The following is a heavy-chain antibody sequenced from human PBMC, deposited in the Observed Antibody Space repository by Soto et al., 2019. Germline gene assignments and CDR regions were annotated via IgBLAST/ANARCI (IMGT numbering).Heavy chain of an antibody. V-gene: IGHV4-30-2*01. CDR3: ARGSYDSSGYYYPFDY. CDR1: GGSISSGGYS. J-gene: IGHJ4*02. D-gene: IGHD3-22*01. CDR2: IYHSGST. Sequence: QLQLQESGSGLVKPSQTLSLTCAVSGGSISSGGYSWSWIRQPPGKGLEWIGYIYHSGSTYYNPSLKSRVTTSVDRSKNQFSLKLSSVTAADTDVYYCARGSYDSSGYYYPFDYWGQGTLVTVSS.